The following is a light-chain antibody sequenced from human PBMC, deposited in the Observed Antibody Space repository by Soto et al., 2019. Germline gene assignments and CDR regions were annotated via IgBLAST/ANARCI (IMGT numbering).Light chain of an antibody. CDR2: LNSDGSH. V-gene: IGLV4-69*01. CDR1: SGHSTYA. Sequence: QLVLTQLPSASASLGASVKLTCTLSSGHSTYAIAWHQQQPEKGPRYLMKLNSDGSHNKGDGIPDRFSGSSSGAERYLTISSLQSEDEADYYCQTWGTGIQVFGGGTKLTVL. J-gene: IGLJ3*02. CDR3: QTWGTGIQV.